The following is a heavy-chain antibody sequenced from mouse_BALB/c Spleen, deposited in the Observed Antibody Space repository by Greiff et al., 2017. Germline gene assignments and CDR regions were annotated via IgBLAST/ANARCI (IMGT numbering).Heavy chain of an antibody. V-gene: IGHV2-9*02. D-gene: IGHD1-1*01. CDR3: ARDGVVALYYYAMDY. CDR1: GFSLTSYG. Sequence: QVQLQQSGPGLVAPSQSLSITCTVSGFSLTSYGVHWVRQPPGKGLEWLGVIWAGGSTNYNSALMSRLSISKDNSKSQVFLKMNSLQTDDTAMYYCARDGVVALYYYAMDYWGQGTSVTVSS. J-gene: IGHJ4*01. CDR2: IWAGGST.